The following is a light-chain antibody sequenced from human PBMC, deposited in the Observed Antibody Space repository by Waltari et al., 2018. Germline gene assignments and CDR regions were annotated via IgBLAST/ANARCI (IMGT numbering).Light chain of an antibody. V-gene: IGKV3-20*01. CDR1: QSVSRA. CDR2: GAS. J-gene: IGKJ1*01. CDR3: QHYLRLPVT. Sequence: EIVLTQSPGTLSLSLGERATVSCRTSQSVSRALAWYQQKPGQAPRLLIYGASTRATGIPDRCSGSGSGTDFSLTISRLGPDDFAVYYCQHYLRLPVTFGQGTTVEI.